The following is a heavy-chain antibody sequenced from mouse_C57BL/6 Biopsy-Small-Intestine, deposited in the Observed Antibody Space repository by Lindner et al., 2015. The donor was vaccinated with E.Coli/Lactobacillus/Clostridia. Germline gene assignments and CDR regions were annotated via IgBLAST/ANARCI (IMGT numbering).Heavy chain of an antibody. J-gene: IGHJ2*01. CDR3: AKGLGRFDY. V-gene: IGHV1-82*01. CDR1: GYAFSSSW. D-gene: IGHD4-1*01. Sequence: VQLQESGPELVKPGASVKISCKASGYAFSSSWMNWVKQRPGKGLEWIGRIYPGDGDTNYNGKFKGKATLTADKSSSTAYMQLSSLTSEDSAVYFCAKGLGRFDYWGQGTTLTVSS. CDR2: IYPGDGDT.